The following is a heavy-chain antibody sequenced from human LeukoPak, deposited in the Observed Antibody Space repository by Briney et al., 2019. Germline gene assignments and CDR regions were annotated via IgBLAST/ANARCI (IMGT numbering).Heavy chain of an antibody. D-gene: IGHD2-2*02. Sequence: SVKVSCKASGGTFSSYAISWVRQAPGQGLEWMGGIIPIFGTANYAQKFQGRVTITRNTSISTAYMELSSLRSEDTAVYYCARAKGYCSSTSCYTSHKLFDYWGQGTPVTVSS. CDR1: GGTFSSYA. J-gene: IGHJ4*02. CDR3: ARAKGYCSSTSCYTSHKLFDY. V-gene: IGHV1-69*05. CDR2: IIPIFGTA.